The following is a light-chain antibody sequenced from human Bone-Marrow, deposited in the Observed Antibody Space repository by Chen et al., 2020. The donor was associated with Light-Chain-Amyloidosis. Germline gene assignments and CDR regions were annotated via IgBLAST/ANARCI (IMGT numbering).Light chain of an antibody. CDR3: QQSYSSPLT. CDR2: ATS. CDR1: RSISSY. Sequence: DIQMTQSPSSLAASVGDRVTITCRASRSISSYLNWYQLKSGSAPKPLIYATSSLQSGVPPRFSGSGSGTDFTLTISSLQPEDFATYYCQQSYSSPLTFGGGTKVEI. J-gene: IGKJ4*01. V-gene: IGKV1-39*01.